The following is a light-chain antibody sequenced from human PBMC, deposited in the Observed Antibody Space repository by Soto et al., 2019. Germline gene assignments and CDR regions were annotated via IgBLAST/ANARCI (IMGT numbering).Light chain of an antibody. J-gene: IGKJ1*01. CDR2: DAS. V-gene: IGKV3-11*01. Sequence: EIVLTQSTATLSLSPGERATLSCRASQSIRSNLAWYQHKPGQAPRLLIYDASNRATGIPGRFSGSGSGTDFTLTISNLEPEDCAVYYCQQRDNWPWTFGQGAKVEIK. CDR1: QSIRSN. CDR3: QQRDNWPWT.